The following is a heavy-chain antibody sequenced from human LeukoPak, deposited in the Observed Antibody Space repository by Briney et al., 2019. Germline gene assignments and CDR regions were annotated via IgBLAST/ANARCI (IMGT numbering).Heavy chain of an antibody. CDR2: ISRSGATI. D-gene: IGHD2-21*02. CDR3: SRDRGGGDIYFDY. V-gene: IGHV3-48*03. CDR1: GFTFSSYG. Sequence: GGSLRLSCAASGFTFSSYGMNWVRQAPGKGPEWISYISRSGATIYYADSVKGRFTISRDNAKNSLYLQMSSLGAEDTAIYYCSRDRGGGDIYFDYWGQGTLVTVS. J-gene: IGHJ4*02.